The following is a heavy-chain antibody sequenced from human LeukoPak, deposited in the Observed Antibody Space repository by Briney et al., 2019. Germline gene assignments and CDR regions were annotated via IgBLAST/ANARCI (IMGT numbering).Heavy chain of an antibody. J-gene: IGHJ4*02. CDR3: ARVRASGWHKMLDY. Sequence: PSETLSLTCTVSGGSISSYYWSWIRQPPGKGLEWIGYIYYSGSTNYNPSLKSRVTISVDTSKNQFSLKLSSVTAADTAVYYCARVRASGWHKMLDYWGQGTLVTVSS. CDR1: GGSISSYY. V-gene: IGHV4-59*01. CDR2: IYYSGST. D-gene: IGHD6-19*01.